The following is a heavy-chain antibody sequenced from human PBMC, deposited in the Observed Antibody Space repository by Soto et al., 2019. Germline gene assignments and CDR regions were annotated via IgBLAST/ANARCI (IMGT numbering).Heavy chain of an antibody. Sequence: GGSLRLSCAGSGFTFGDSYMSWIRQAPGKGLEWLSYISPGSRYPAYADSVKGRFTISRDNSKNTLYLQMNSLRAEDTAVYYCARIGLVDDNYWGQGT. CDR3: ARIGLVDDNY. CDR1: GFTFGDSY. J-gene: IGHJ4*02. D-gene: IGHD5-12*01. CDR2: ISPGSRYP. V-gene: IGHV3-11*03.